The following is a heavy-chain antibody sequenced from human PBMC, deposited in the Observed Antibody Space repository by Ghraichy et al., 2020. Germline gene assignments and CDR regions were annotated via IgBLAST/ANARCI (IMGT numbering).Heavy chain of an antibody. D-gene: IGHD2-2*01. CDR3: ASLVYCSSSTCSPDY. V-gene: IGHV3-21*01. Sequence: LSLTCAASGFTFSSYSMNWVRQAPGKGLEWVSSISSSSSYIYYADSVKGRFTISRDNAKNSLYLQMNSLRAEDTAVYYCASLVYCSSSTCSPDYWGQGTLFTVSS. J-gene: IGHJ4*02. CDR2: ISSSSSYI. CDR1: GFTFSSYS.